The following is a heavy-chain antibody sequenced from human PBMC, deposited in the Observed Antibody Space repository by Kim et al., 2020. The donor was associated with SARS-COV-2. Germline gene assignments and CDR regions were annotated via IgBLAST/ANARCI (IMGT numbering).Heavy chain of an antibody. Sequence: GGSLRLSCAASGITFSTYWMHWVRQAPGKGLVWVSRINSDGSSTSYADSVKGRFTISRDNAKNTLYLQMNSLRAEDTAVYYCARSTYSSGWYDYWGQGTLVTVSS. J-gene: IGHJ4*02. CDR1: GITFSTYW. CDR2: INSDGSST. V-gene: IGHV3-74*01. CDR3: ARSTYSSGWYDY. D-gene: IGHD6-19*01.